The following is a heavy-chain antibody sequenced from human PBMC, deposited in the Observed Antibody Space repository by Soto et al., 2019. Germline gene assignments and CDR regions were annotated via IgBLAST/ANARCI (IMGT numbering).Heavy chain of an antibody. CDR2: IYPGDSDT. Sequence: PGESLKISCRGSGYSFASYWIGWVRQMPGKGLEWMGIIYPGDSDTRYSPSFQGHVTISAAKSITTASLQWSSLKASDTAMYYCARLCYCSGGGCHSSSFDTWGQGTLVTVSS. J-gene: IGHJ4*03. CDR1: GYSFASYW. CDR3: ARLCYCSGGGCHSSSFDT. V-gene: IGHV5-51*01. D-gene: IGHD2-15*01.